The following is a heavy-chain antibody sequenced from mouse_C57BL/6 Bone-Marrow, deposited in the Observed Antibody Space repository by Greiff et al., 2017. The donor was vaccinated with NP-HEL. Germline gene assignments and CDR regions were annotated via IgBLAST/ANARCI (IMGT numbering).Heavy chain of an antibody. D-gene: IGHD1-1*01. Sequence: QVQLQQPGADLVKPGASVKLSCKASGYTFTSYWMHWVKQRPGRGLEWIGRIDPNSGGTKFNEKFKTKATLTVDKPSSTAYIQLSSLTSEDSAVYYCARYYYGSRGWYFDVWGTGTTVTVSS. V-gene: IGHV1-72*01. CDR3: ARYYYGSRGWYFDV. CDR1: GYTFTSYW. J-gene: IGHJ1*03. CDR2: IDPNSGGT.